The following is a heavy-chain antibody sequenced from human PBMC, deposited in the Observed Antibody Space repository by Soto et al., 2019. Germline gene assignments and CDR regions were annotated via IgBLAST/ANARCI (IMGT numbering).Heavy chain of an antibody. CDR1: GFSFSSYG. Sequence: GGSLRLSCAASGFSFSSYGMHWVRQAPGKGLEWVAVIWYDGSNKYYADSVKGRFTISRDNSMYTLYLQMNSLRAEDTAVYYCARESVAVAGTDFDYWGQGTLVTVSS. CDR3: ARESVAVAGTDFDY. CDR2: IWYDGSNK. D-gene: IGHD6-19*01. V-gene: IGHV3-33*01. J-gene: IGHJ4*02.